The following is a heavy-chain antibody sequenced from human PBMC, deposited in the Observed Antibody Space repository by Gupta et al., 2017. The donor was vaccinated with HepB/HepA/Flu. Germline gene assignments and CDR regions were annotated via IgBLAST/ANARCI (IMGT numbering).Heavy chain of an antibody. Sequence: EVQLLESGGGLVQPGGSLRLSCAASEFTFSSYAMGWVRQAPGKGLEWVSSIKSSGGRTFYADSVKGRFTISRDNSKNTLYLQMNSLRAEDTAIYYCAKVSYYSGRTFFQHWGQGTLVTVAS. CDR2: IKSSGGRT. CDR1: EFTFSSYA. CDR3: AKVSYYSGRTFFQH. V-gene: IGHV3-23*01. D-gene: IGHD1-26*01. J-gene: IGHJ1*01.